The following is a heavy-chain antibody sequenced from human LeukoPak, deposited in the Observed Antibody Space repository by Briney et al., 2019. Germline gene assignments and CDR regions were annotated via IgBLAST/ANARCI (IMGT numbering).Heavy chain of an antibody. CDR1: GFTFGDYL. V-gene: IGHV3-7*01. J-gene: IGHJ4*02. CDR3: SRDGYRGGEFDS. Sequence: GGSLRLSCTASGFTFGDYLMSWVRQAPGKGLEWLANIKEDGSKTYYVDSVKGRFTISRDNAESSLYLQMNSLRAEDTAVYYCSRDGYRGGEFDSWGQGTLVIVSS. D-gene: IGHD3-16*02. CDR2: IKEDGSKT.